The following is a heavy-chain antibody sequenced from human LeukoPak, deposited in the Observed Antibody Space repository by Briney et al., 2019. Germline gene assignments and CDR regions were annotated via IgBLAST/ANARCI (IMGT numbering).Heavy chain of an antibody. V-gene: IGHV3-33*01. Sequence: PGGSLRLSCAGSGFSFGTYGMHWVRQAPGKGLEWVALIWYDASNKYYADSVKGRFTISRDNSKNTLYLQMNSLRAEDTAVYYCARGLYYFDYWGQGTLVTVSS. J-gene: IGHJ4*02. CDR3: ARGLYYFDY. CDR2: IWYDASNK. CDR1: GFSFGTYG.